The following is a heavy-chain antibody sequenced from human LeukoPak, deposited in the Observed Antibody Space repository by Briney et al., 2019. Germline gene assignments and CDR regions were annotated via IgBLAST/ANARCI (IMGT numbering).Heavy chain of an antibody. J-gene: IGHJ3*02. CDR2: INHSGST. CDR1: GGSFSGYY. V-gene: IGHV4-34*01. D-gene: IGHD1-26*01. Sequence: SGTLSLTCAVYGGSFSGYYWSWIRQPPGKGLEWIGEINHSGSTNYNPSLKSRVTISVDTSKNQFSLKLSSVTAADTAVYYCARGPWGELPVWDAFDIWGQGTMVTVSS. CDR3: ARGPWGELPVWDAFDI.